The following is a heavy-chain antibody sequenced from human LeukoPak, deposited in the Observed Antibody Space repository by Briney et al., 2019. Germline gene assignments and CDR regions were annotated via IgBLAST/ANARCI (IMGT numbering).Heavy chain of an antibody. V-gene: IGHV3-72*01. D-gene: IGHD3-10*01. CDR2: VRDKARSYTT. J-gene: IGHJ4*02. CDR3: ARGPSRVRGVYTGDH. Sequence: GGSLRLSCAASGFTFSDHHMDWVRQAPGKGLEWVGRVRDKARSYTTEYAASVKGRFTISRDESKNSLNLQMSSLKTEDTAVYYCARGPSRVRGVYTGDHWGQGTLVTVSS. CDR1: GFTFSDHH.